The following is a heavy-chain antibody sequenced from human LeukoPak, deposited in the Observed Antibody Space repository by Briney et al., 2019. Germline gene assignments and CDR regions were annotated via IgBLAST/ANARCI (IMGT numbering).Heavy chain of an antibody. J-gene: IGHJ4*02. V-gene: IGHV3-48*03. D-gene: IGHD1-26*01. CDR2: ISSSGSTI. CDR3: ARDWWELPVY. Sequence: GGSLRLSCAASGFTFSSYEMNWVRHAPGKGLEWVSYISSSGSTIYYADSVKGRFTISRDNAKNSLYLQMNSLRAEDTAVYYCARDWWELPVYWGQGTLVTVSS. CDR1: GFTFSSYE.